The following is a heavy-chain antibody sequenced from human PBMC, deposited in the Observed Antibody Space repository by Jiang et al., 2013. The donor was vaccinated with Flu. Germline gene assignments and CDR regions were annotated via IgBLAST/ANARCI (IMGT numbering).Heavy chain of an antibody. V-gene: IGHV4-39*01. CDR1: GGSISSSSYY. D-gene: IGHD6-13*01. Sequence: PGLVKPSETLSLTCTVSGGSISSSSYYWGWIRQPPGKGLEWIGSIYYSGSTYYNPSLKSRVTISVDTSKNQFSLKLSSVTAADTAVYYCARADPGYSSSWYWTYWGQGTLVTVSS. CDR2: IYYSGST. CDR3: ARADPGYSSSWYWTY. J-gene: IGHJ4*02.